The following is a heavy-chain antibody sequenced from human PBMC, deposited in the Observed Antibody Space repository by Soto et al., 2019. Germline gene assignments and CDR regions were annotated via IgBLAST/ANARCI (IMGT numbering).Heavy chain of an antibody. CDR1: GYTFTGYY. CDR3: AREVETVVAATQFLYYFDY. Sequence: ASVKVSCKASGYTFTGYYMHWVRQAPGQGLEWMGWINPNSGGTNYAQKFQGWVTITRDTSISTAYMELSRLRSDDTAVYYCAREVETVVAATQFLYYFDYWGQGTLVTVSS. CDR2: INPNSGGT. V-gene: IGHV1-2*04. D-gene: IGHD2-15*01. J-gene: IGHJ4*02.